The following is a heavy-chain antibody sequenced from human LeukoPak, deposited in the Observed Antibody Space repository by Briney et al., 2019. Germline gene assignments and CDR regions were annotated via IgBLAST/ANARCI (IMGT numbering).Heavy chain of an antibody. CDR2: MNPNSGNT. V-gene: IGHV1-8*03. J-gene: IGHJ4*02. CDR3: ARGRTSKYYDFWSGYYTIDY. D-gene: IGHD3-3*01. Sequence: ASVKVSCKASGYTFTSYDINWVRQATGQGLEWMGWMNPNSGNTGYAQKFQGRVTITRNTSISTAYMELSSLRSEDTAVYYCARGRTSKYYDFWSGYYTIDYWGQGTLVTVSS. CDR1: GYTFTSYD.